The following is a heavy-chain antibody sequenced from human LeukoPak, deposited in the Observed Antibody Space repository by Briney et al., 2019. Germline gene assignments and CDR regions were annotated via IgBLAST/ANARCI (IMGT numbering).Heavy chain of an antibody. CDR2: MNPNSGNT. Sequence: GASVKVSCKASGYTFTSYYINWVRQATGQGLEWMGWMNPNSGNTGYAQKFQGRVTITRNTSISTAYMELSSLRSQDTAVYYCVRGRALYDFWSGYYSYWGQGTLVTVSS. V-gene: IGHV1-8*03. CDR3: VRGRALYDFWSGYYSY. CDR1: GYTFTSYY. D-gene: IGHD3-3*01. J-gene: IGHJ4*02.